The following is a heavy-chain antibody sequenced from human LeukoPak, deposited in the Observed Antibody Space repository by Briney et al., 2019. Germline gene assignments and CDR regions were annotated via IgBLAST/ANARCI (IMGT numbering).Heavy chain of an antibody. D-gene: IGHD3-22*01. J-gene: IGHJ6*02. V-gene: IGHV3-33*01. CDR2: IWYDGSNK. CDR1: GFTLSSYG. Sequence: QPGRSLRLSCAASGFTLSSYGMHWVRQAPGKGLEWGAVIWYDGSNKYYADSVKGRFTISRDNYKNTLYVQMNSLRAEDTAVYYCARERVVAMTYGMDVWGQGTTVTVSS. CDR3: ARERVVAMTYGMDV.